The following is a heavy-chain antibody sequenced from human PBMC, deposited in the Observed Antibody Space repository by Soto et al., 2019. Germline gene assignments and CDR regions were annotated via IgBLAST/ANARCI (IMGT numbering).Heavy chain of an antibody. D-gene: IGHD3-9*01. CDR2: INDRGSI. J-gene: IGHJ2*01. V-gene: IGHV4-34*01. Sequence: QVQLQQWGAGPLRPLETLSLTCGVSGGSFSGYYWAWIRQSPGKGLEWIGEINDRGSINYKPSLKSRVSISVDTSKNHYSRNLRSVTAADTAVYYCARESHDILTGPPWVWYFDLWGSGTLVTVSS. CDR3: ARESHDILTGPPWVWYFDL. CDR1: GGSFSGYY.